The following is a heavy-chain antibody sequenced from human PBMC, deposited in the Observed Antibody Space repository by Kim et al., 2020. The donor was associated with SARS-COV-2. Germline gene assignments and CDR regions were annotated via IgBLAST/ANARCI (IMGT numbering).Heavy chain of an antibody. J-gene: IGHJ5*02. CDR3: ARRMTIFGVVTPGWFDP. Sequence: SETLSLTCAVYGGSFSGYYWSWIRQPPGKGLEWIGEINHSGSTNYNPSLKSRVTISVDTSKNQFSLKLSSVTAADTAVYYCARRMTIFGVVTPGWFDPWGQGTLVTVSS. D-gene: IGHD3-3*01. V-gene: IGHV4-34*01. CDR2: INHSGST. CDR1: GGSFSGYY.